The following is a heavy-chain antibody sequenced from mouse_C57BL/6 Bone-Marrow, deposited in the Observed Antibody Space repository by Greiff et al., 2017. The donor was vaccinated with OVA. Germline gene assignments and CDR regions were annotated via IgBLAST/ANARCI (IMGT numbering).Heavy chain of an antibody. CDR1: GFTFSSYA. CDR2: ISSGGDYI. CDR3: TIDGYMRGNYAMDY. Sequence: EVQRVESGEGLVKPGGSLKLSCAASGFTFSSYAMSWVRQTPEKRLEWVAYISSGGDYIYYADTVKGRFTISRDNARNTLYLQMSSLKSEDTAMYYCTIDGYMRGNYAMDYWGQGTSVTVSS. J-gene: IGHJ4*01. D-gene: IGHD2-3*01. V-gene: IGHV5-9-1*02.